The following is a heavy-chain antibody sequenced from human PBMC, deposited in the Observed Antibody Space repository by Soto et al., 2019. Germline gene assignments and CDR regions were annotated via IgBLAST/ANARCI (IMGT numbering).Heavy chain of an antibody. D-gene: IGHD1-26*01. J-gene: IGHJ6*02. V-gene: IGHV1-18*01. Sequence: GASVKVSCKASGYTFTSYGFSWVRQAPGQGLEWMGWISAHNGDTNYAQKFQGRVTMTTDTSTSTAYLELRSLKSDDTAVFYCARSSGTYPPSRYYYGLDVWGQGTTVTVSS. CDR1: GYTFTSYG. CDR3: ARSSGTYPPSRYYYGLDV. CDR2: ISAHNGDT.